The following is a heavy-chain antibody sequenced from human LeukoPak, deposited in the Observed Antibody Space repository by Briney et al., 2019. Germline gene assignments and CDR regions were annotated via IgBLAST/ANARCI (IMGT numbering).Heavy chain of an antibody. CDR1: GFTVSSNY. D-gene: IGHD5-18*01. V-gene: IGHV3-66*01. CDR3: ARDLVGYSYGYSDY. CDR2: IYSGGST. J-gene: IGHJ4*02. Sequence: GGSLRLSCAASGFTVSSNYMSWVRQAPGKGLEWGSVIYSGGSTYYADSVKGRFTISRDNSKNTLYLQMNSLRAEDTAVYHCARDLVGYSYGYSDYWGQGTLVTVSS.